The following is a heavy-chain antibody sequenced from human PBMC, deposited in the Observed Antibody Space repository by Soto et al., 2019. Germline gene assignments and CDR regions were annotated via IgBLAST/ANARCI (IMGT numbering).Heavy chain of an antibody. J-gene: IGHJ3*02. D-gene: IGHD6-25*01. CDR2: ISSSSNYT. Sequence: QVQLVESGGGLVKPGGSLRLSCSASGFTFSDYYMSWIRQSPGKGLEWVSYISSSSNYTNFADSVKGRFTISRDNAKNSLSLQMNSLRAEDTAVYYCARTSSRRAFDIWGQGTMVTVSS. CDR3: ARTSSRRAFDI. CDR1: GFTFSDYY. V-gene: IGHV3-11*06.